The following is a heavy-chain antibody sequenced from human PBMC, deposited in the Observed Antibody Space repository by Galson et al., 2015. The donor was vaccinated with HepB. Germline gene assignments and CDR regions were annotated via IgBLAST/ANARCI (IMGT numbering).Heavy chain of an antibody. CDR3: ARDGSSTSSDLYYFDY. CDR1: GYTFTSYY. CDR2: INPSGGST. J-gene: IGHJ4*02. D-gene: IGHD2-2*01. V-gene: IGHV1-46*01. Sequence: SVKVSCKASGYTFTSYYMHWVRQAPGQGLEWMGIINPSGGSTSYAQKFQGRVTMTRDTSTSTVYMELSSLRSEDTAVYYCARDGSSTSSDLYYFDYWGQGTLVTVSS.